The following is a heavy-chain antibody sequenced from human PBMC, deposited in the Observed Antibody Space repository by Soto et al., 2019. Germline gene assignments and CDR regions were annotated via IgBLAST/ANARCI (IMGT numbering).Heavy chain of an antibody. CDR3: ARDPGDSSGYYYRHGYYYGMDV. Sequence: KTSETLSLTCTVSGGSISSYYWSWVRQPAGKGLEWIGRIYTSGSTNYNPSLKSRVTMSVDTSKNQFSLKLSSVTAADTAVYYCARDPGDSSGYYYRHGYYYGMDVWGQGTTVTVSS. CDR1: GGSISSYY. D-gene: IGHD3-22*01. CDR2: IYTSGST. V-gene: IGHV4-4*07. J-gene: IGHJ6*02.